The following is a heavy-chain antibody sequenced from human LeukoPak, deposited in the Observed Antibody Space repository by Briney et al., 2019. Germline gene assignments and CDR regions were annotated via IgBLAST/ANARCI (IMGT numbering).Heavy chain of an antibody. CDR1: GFTFSSYS. CDR2: ISGSGGST. CDR3: ATYNWNLIGDDY. D-gene: IGHD1-20*01. V-gene: IGHV3-23*01. J-gene: IGHJ4*02. Sequence: GGSLRLSCAASGFTFSSYSMNWVRQAPGKGLEWVSAISGSGGSTYYADSVKGRFTISRDNSKNTLYLQMNSLRAEDTAVYYCATYNWNLIGDDYWGQGTLVTVSS.